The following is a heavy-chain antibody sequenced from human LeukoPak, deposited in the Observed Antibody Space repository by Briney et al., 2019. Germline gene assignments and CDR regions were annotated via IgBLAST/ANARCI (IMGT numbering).Heavy chain of an antibody. J-gene: IGHJ4*02. CDR2: IGGSGGNT. CDR3: AKRGYYYESSGYYYFDY. D-gene: IGHD3-22*01. Sequence: GGSLRLSCAASGFTFSSYAMSWVRQAPGKGLEWVSSIGGSGGNTYYADSVKGRFTISRDNSESTLYLQMNTLRAEDTALYYCAKRGYYYESSGYYYFDYWGQGSLVTVSS. CDR1: GFTFSSYA. V-gene: IGHV3-23*01.